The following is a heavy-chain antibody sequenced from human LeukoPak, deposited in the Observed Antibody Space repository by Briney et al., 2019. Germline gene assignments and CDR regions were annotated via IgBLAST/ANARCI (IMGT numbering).Heavy chain of an antibody. D-gene: IGHD4-17*01. CDR1: GFTFSSYA. V-gene: IGHV3-23*01. J-gene: IGHJ4*02. CDR2: ISGSGGST. CDR3: ARQKTTVTTAYFDY. Sequence: GGSLRLSCAASGFTFSSYAMSWVRQAPGKGLEWVSAISGSGGSTYYADSVKVRFTISRDNSKNTLYLQMNSLRAEDTAVYYCARQKTTVTTAYFDYWGQGTLVTVSS.